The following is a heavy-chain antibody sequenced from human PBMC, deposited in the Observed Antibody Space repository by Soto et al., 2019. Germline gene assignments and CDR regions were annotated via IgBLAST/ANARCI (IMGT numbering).Heavy chain of an antibody. CDR3: ARNVRYYIDY. V-gene: IGHV4-4*02. Sequence: QVLLQESGPGLVKPSGTLSLTCAVSGGSISSGNWWSWVRQSPGKELEWIGEIYHSGLTNYNPSLKSRVPISVDNSENQLSLSLNSVTAADTAVYYCARNVRYYIDYWGQGTLVTVSS. CDR1: GGSISSGNW. CDR2: IYHSGLT. J-gene: IGHJ4*02.